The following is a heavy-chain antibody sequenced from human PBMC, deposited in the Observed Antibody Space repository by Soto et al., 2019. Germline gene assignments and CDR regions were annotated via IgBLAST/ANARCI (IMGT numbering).Heavy chain of an antibody. CDR2: IWYDGSNK. J-gene: IGHJ6*02. Sequence: QVQLVESGGGVVQPGRSLRLSCAASGFTFSSYGMHWVRQAPGKGLEWVAVIWYDGSNKYYADSVKGRFTISRDNSKNTLYLQMNSLRAEDTAVYYCARDRTYYDFCSGYYYRRKDGRNYDCGMDVLRQGTTVTVSS. CDR1: GFTFSSYG. D-gene: IGHD3-3*01. V-gene: IGHV3-33*01. CDR3: ARDRTYYDFCSGYYYRRKDGRNYDCGMDV.